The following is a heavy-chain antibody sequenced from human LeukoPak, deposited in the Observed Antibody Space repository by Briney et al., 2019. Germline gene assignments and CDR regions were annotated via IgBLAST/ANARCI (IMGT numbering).Heavy chain of an antibody. D-gene: IGHD6-13*01. Sequence: AGGSLRLSCAASGFTFTSYAMTWVRQAPGKGLEWVSAIGGSGVSTFYADSVKGRFTISRDNSKNTLYLQLNSLRAEDTAIYYCAKDPIAAAGNYFDYWGQGTLVTVSS. J-gene: IGHJ4*02. CDR2: IGGSGVST. CDR3: AKDPIAAAGNYFDY. CDR1: GFTFTSYA. V-gene: IGHV3-23*01.